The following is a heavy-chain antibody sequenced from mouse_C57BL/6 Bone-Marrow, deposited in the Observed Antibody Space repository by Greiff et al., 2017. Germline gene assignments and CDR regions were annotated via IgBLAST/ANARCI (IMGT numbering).Heavy chain of an antibody. CDR2: IYPGNGDT. V-gene: IGHV1-12*01. CDR1: GYTFTSYT. J-gene: IGHJ2*01. Sequence: QVQLQQSGAELVRPGASVKMSCKASGYTFTSYTMYWVKQTPRQGLEWIGAIYPGNGDTSYNQKLKGKATLTVDKSSSTAYMQLSSLTSEDSAVYFCARYVTGTDYFDYWGQGTTLTVSS. CDR3: ARYVTGTDYFDY. D-gene: IGHD4-1*01.